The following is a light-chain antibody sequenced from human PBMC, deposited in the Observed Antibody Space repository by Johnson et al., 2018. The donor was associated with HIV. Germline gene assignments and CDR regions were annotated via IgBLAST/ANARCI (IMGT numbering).Light chain of an antibody. CDR1: SSNIGNNY. CDR3: GTWDSSLNAYV. CDR2: ENN. J-gene: IGLJ1*01. Sequence: QSVLTQPPSVSAAPGQKVTISCSGSSSNIGNNYVSCYQQPPGTAPKLLIYENNKRPSGIPDRFSGSKSGTSATLGITGLQTGDEADYYCGTWDSSLNAYVFGAATKVAVL. V-gene: IGLV1-51*02.